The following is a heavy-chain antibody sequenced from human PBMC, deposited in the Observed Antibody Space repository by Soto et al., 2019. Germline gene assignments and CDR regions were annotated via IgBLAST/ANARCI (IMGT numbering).Heavy chain of an antibody. V-gene: IGHV3-23*01. CDR2: ISGSGGST. D-gene: IGHD6-19*01. Sequence: PGGSLRLSCAASGFTFSSYAMSWVRQAPGKGLEWVSAISGSGGSTYYADSVKGRFNISRDNSKNTLYLQMNSLRAEDTAVYYCAKDSMSTSAVAGTGGYYFDYWGQGTLVTVSS. CDR3: AKDSMSTSAVAGTGGYYFDY. J-gene: IGHJ4*02. CDR1: GFTFSSYA.